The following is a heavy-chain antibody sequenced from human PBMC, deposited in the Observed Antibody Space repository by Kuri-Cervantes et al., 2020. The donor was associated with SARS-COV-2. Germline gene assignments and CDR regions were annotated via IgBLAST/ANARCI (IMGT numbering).Heavy chain of an antibody. V-gene: IGHV1-69*13. CDR3: ASVPTSGYYLL. D-gene: IGHD3-22*01. Sequence: SVKVSCKASGGTFSSYAISWVQQAPGQGLEWMGGIIPIFGTANYAQKFQGRVTITADESTSTAYMELSSLRSEDTAVYYCASVPTSGYYLLWGQGTLVTVSS. CDR1: GGTFSSYA. J-gene: IGHJ4*02. CDR2: IIPIFGTA.